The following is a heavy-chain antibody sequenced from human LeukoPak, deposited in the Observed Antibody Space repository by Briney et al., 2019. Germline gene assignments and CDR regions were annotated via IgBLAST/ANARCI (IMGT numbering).Heavy chain of an antibody. CDR1: GYTFISDG. J-gene: IGHJ4*02. D-gene: IGHD3-22*01. Sequence: ASVKVSCKASGYTFISDGISWVRQAPGQGLEWMGWINTYNGNTNYAQNFQDRFTMTTDTSTSTAYMELRSLRSDDTAMYYCARDVSWGSAYDGSGYTLHWLDYWGQGTLVTVSS. CDR2: INTYNGNT. CDR3: ARDVSWGSAYDGSGYTLHWLDY. V-gene: IGHV1-18*01.